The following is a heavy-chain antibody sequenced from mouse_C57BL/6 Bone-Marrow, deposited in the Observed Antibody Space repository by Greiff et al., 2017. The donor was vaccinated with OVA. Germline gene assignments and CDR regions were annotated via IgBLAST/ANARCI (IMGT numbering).Heavy chain of an antibody. CDR3: AIGGYDGYDDWFAY. D-gene: IGHD2-3*01. Sequence: VQLQQPGAELVKPGASVKVSCKASGYTFTSYWMHWVKQRPGQGLEWIGRIHPSDSDTNYNQKFKGKATLTVDKSSSTAYMQLSSLTSEGSAVYYCAIGGYDGYDDWFAYWGQGTLVTVSA. CDR2: IHPSDSDT. V-gene: IGHV1-74*01. J-gene: IGHJ3*01. CDR1: GYTFTSYW.